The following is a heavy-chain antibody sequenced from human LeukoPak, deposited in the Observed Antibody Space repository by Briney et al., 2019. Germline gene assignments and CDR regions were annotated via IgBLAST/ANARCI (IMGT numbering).Heavy chain of an antibody. D-gene: IGHD5-24*01. Sequence: ASVKVSCKASGYTFTSYDINWVRQAPGQGLEWMGGIIPIFGTANYAQKFQGRVTITTDESTSTAYMELSSLRSEDTAVYYCARDGRDGSHYWGQGTLVTVSS. V-gene: IGHV1-69*05. J-gene: IGHJ4*02. CDR2: IIPIFGTA. CDR1: GYTFTSYD. CDR3: ARDGRDGSHY.